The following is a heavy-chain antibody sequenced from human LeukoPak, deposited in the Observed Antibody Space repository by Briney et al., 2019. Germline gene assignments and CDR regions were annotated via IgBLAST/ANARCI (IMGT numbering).Heavy chain of an antibody. J-gene: IGHJ4*02. D-gene: IGHD3-9*01. CDR1: GFTISSYY. V-gene: IGHV3-53*01. CDR3: ARVRVTGYSNFAY. Sequence: GGSLRLSCAASGFTISSYYMAWVRQAPGKGLEWVSVIYHSGNTDYADSVKGRFTISRDNSKNTVYLQMSSLRAEDTAVYYCARVRVTGYSNFAYWGQGTLVTVSS. CDR2: IYHSGNT.